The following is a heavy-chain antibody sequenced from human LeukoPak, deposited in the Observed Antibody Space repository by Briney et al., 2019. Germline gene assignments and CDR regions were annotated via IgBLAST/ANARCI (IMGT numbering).Heavy chain of an antibody. Sequence: ASVKVSCKVSGYTLTELSMHWVRQAPGKGLEWIGGFDPEDGETVYAQKFQGRVTMTEDTSTDTAYMELSSLRSEDTAVYYCATGRFSSSPYYYYYYMDVWGKGTTVTVSS. V-gene: IGHV1-24*01. D-gene: IGHD6-13*01. CDR1: GYTLTELS. CDR3: ATGRFSSSPYYYYYYMDV. J-gene: IGHJ6*03. CDR2: FDPEDGET.